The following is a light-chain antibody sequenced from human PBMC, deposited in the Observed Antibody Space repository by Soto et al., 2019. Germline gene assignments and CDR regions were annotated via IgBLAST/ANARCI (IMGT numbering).Light chain of an antibody. CDR3: QQSYITLRT. J-gene: IGKJ1*01. CDR1: QSISNY. CDR2: AAS. V-gene: IGKV1-39*01. Sequence: DIQMTHSPSSLSASVGDRVTVTCRSSQSISNYLSWYQQKPGKAPKPLIYAASTLQSGVPSRFSGSGSETDFTLTISSLQPEDFATYYCQQSYITLRTFGQGTKVDIK.